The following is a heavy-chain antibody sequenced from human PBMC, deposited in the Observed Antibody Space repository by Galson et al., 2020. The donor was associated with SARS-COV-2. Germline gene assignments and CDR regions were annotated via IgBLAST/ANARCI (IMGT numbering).Heavy chain of an antibody. CDR2: IHYDGTT. Sequence: ETSETLSLTCSVSGGFVNSYYWSWIRQSPGKGLEWIGYIHYDGTTNYSPSFQSRLVISIDTSKSQFSLKLTSVSAADTAVYFCALGHPAYHGPLGALGVWGQGARVTVSS. D-gene: IGHD1-26*01. CDR3: ALGHPAYHGPLGALGV. CDR1: GGFVNSYY. J-gene: IGHJ3*01. V-gene: IGHV4-59*08.